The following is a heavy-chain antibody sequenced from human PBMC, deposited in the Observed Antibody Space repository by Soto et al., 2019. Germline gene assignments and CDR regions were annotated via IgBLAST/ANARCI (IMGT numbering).Heavy chain of an antibody. D-gene: IGHD6-13*01. Sequence: LRLSCAASGFTFDDYTMHWVRQAPGKGLEWVSLISWDGGSTYYADSVKGRFTISRDNSKNSLYLQMNSLRTEDTALYYCAKDILDYSSSWAFDYWGQGTLVTVSS. J-gene: IGHJ4*02. CDR1: GFTFDDYT. CDR2: ISWDGGST. V-gene: IGHV3-43*01. CDR3: AKDILDYSSSWAFDY.